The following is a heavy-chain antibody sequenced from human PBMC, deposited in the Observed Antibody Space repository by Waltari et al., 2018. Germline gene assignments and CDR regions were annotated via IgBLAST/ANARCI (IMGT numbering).Heavy chain of an antibody. CDR2: IKRDGSLQ. D-gene: IGHD6-19*01. CDR3: AGGTGWLADK. J-gene: IGHJ4*02. Sequence: EVQLVESGGGLVQPGGSVKRSCAASGFTFSNSWMNWVRQAPGKGLEWVAIIKRDGSLQYYLDSVNGRFTISRDNAKNSLFLQMDSLRVEDTAMYYCAGGTGWLADKWGQGTPVTVSP. V-gene: IGHV3-7*01. CDR1: GFTFSNSW.